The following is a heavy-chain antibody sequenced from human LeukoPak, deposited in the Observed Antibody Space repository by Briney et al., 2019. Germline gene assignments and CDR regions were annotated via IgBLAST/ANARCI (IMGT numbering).Heavy chain of an antibody. CDR2: IIPIFGTA. J-gene: IGHJ6*03. V-gene: IGHV1-69*13. Sequence: GASVKVSCKASGGTFSSYAISWVRQAPGQGLEWMGGIIPIFGTANYAQKFQGRVTITADESTSTAYMELSSLRSEDTAVYYCARVRGPRVYYYYMDVWGKGTTVTVSS. CDR3: ARVRGPRVYYYYMDV. CDR1: GGTFSSYA.